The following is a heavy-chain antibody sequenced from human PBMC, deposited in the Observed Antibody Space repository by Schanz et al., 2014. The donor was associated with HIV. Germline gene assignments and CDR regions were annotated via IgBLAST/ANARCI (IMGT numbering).Heavy chain of an antibody. CDR2: IIPIFGTT. V-gene: IGHV1-69*01. J-gene: IGHJ4*02. CDR1: GGTFSSYA. D-gene: IGHD2-15*01. CDR3: ARGYCSGGTCYSGDY. Sequence: QVPLVQSGAEVKKPGSSVKVSCKASGGTFSSYAISWVRQAPGQGLEWMGGIIPIFGTTNYAQKFQGRVTITADESTSTAYMELSSLRSEDTAVYYCARGYCSGGTCYSGDYWGQGTLVTVSS.